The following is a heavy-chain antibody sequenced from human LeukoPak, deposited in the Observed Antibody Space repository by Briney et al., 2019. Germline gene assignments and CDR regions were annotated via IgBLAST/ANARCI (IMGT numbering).Heavy chain of an antibody. V-gene: IGHV3-23*01. D-gene: IGHD1-26*01. CDR3: AKAVGATAWGNYMDV. Sequence: GGSLRLSCAASGFTFSSYAMSWVRQVPGKGLEWVSAISGSGGSTYYADSVKGRFTISRDNSKNTLYLQMNSLRAEDTAVYYCAKAVGATAWGNYMDVWGKGTTVTVSS. J-gene: IGHJ6*03. CDR2: ISGSGGST. CDR1: GFTFSSYA.